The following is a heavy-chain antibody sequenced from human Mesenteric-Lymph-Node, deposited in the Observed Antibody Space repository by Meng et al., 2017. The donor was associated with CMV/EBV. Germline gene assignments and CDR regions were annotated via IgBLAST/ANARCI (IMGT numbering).Heavy chain of an antibody. CDR2: INHSGSS. CDR3: AKNDTGGFDP. CDR1: GGSFSAYY. Sequence: LTCAVYGGSFSAYYWTWIRQPPGRGLEWIGEINHSGSSNYNPSLKSRVTISVDTSKNQFSLSLTSVTAADTAVYYCAKNDTGGFDPWGQGTLVTVSS. J-gene: IGHJ5*02. V-gene: IGHV4-34*01. D-gene: IGHD3-16*01.